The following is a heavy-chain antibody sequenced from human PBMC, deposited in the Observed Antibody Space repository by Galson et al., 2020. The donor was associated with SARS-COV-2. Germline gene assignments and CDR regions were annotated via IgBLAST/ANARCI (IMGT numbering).Heavy chain of an antibody. Sequence: GESLKISCAASGFTFSNAWMSWVRQAPGKGLEWVGRIKSKTDGGPKDYAAPGKGRFTISRDDSKNTLYLQMNSLKTEDTAGYYCTTDRLYDYVGGSYRHIDYWGQGTLVTVSS. V-gene: IGHV3-15*01. D-gene: IGHD3-16*02. J-gene: IGHJ4*02. CDR1: GFTFSNAW. CDR3: TTDRLYDYVGGSYRHIDY. CDR2: IKSKTDGGPK.